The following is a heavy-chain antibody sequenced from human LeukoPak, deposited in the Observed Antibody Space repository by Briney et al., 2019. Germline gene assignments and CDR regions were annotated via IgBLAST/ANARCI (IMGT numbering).Heavy chain of an antibody. CDR1: TSR. CDR3: ASQFGVGPVRQYYGFWSGYPMFDP. Sequence: GASVKVSCKATSRISWVRQAPGQGLEWMGWINPNSGGTNYAQKFQGRVTMTRDTSISTAYMELSRLRSDDTAVYYCASQFGVGPVRQYYGFWSGYPMFDPWGQGTLVTVSS. D-gene: IGHD3-3*01. J-gene: IGHJ5*02. V-gene: IGHV1-2*02. CDR2: INPNSGGT.